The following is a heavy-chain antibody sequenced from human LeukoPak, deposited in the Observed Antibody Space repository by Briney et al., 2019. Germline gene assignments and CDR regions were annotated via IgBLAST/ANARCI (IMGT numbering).Heavy chain of an antibody. CDR2: INPNNGDT. CDR3: ARTRGSHISMAYLDY. V-gene: IGHV1-2*02. Sequence: ASVKVSCKASGYTLTGYYMHWVRQAPGQGLEWMGWINPNNGDTNYAQKFQGRVTVTRDTSISTAYMELSSLRSDDTAVYYCARTRGSHISMAYLDYWGQGTLVTVSS. CDR1: GYTLTGYY. J-gene: IGHJ4*02. D-gene: IGHD2/OR15-2a*01.